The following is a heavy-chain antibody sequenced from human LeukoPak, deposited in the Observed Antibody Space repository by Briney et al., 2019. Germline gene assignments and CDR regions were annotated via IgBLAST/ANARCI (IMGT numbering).Heavy chain of an antibody. CDR2: MNPNSGNT. J-gene: IGHJ6*03. CDR3: AREAYDFWSGYLHYMDV. CDR1: GYTFTSYD. D-gene: IGHD3-3*01. V-gene: IGHV1-8*03. Sequence: APVKVSCKASGYTFTSYDINWVRQATGQGLEWMGWMNPNSGNTGYAQKFQGRVTITRNTSISTAYMELSSLRSEDTAVYYCAREAYDFWSGYLHYMDVGGKGTTVTVSS.